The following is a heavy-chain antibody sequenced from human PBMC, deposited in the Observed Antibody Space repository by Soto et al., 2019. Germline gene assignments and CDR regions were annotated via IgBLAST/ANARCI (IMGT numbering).Heavy chain of an antibody. J-gene: IGHJ5*02. D-gene: IGHD2-2*01. CDR3: ARSRPAANNWFDP. Sequence: SETLSHTCTVSGGSISSGGYYWSWIRQHPGKGLEWIGYIYYSGSTYYNPSLKSRVTISVDTSKNQFSLKLSSVTAADTAVYYCARSRPAANNWFDPWGQGTLVTVSS. CDR2: IYYSGST. CDR1: GGSISSGGYY. V-gene: IGHV4-31*03.